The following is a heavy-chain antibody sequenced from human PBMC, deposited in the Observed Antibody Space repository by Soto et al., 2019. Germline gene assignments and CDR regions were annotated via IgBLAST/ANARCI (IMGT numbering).Heavy chain of an antibody. CDR3: ARIYGEYFLKTTVYYYMDV. CDR1: GFTVSSNY. V-gene: IGHV3-66*01. CDR2: IYSGGST. J-gene: IGHJ6*03. Sequence: PGGSLRLSCAASGFTVSSNYMSWVRQAPGKGLEWVSVIYSGGSTYYADSVKGRFTISRDNSKNTLYLQMNSLRAEDTAVYYCARIYGEYFLKTTVYYYMDVWGKGTTVTVSS. D-gene: IGHD4-17*01.